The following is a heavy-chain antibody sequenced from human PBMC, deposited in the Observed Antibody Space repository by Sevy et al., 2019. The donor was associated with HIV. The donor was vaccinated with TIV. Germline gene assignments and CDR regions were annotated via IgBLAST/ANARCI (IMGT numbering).Heavy chain of an antibody. V-gene: IGHV3-30-3*01. D-gene: IGHD6-13*01. CDR3: ARELRSITAAGGGMDV. J-gene: IGHJ6*02. Sequence: GGSLRLSCAASGFTFSSYVLHWVRQAPGKGLEWVAVISYDGSNKYHADSVKGRFTISRDNSRSTLYLQMNSLRAEDTAVYYCARELRSITAAGGGMDVWGQGTTVTVSS. CDR2: ISYDGSNK. CDR1: GFTFSSYV.